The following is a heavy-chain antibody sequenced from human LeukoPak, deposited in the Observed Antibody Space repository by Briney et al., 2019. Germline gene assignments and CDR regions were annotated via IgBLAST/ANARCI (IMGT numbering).Heavy chain of an antibody. J-gene: IGHJ4*02. D-gene: IGHD1-14*01. CDR2: IYYSGST. CDR3: ARSRKYYFDY. Sequence: PSETLSLTCAVSGGSISSYYWSWIRQPPGKGLEWIGYIYYSGSTNYNPSLKSRVTISVHTSKNQFSLKLSSVTAADTAVYYCARSRKYYFDYWGQGTLVTVSS. CDR1: GGSISSYY. V-gene: IGHV4-59*01.